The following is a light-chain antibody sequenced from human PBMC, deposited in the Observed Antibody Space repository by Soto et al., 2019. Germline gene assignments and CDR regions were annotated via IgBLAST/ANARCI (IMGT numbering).Light chain of an antibody. Sequence: QSVLTQPTSASETPGQRVTISCSGSTSNIGSDYVYWYQQLPGTAPKLLIYSNDQRPSGVPDRFSGSKSGTSASLAISGLRSADESDYYCAAWDDSLSGQGIFGGGTKLTVL. CDR1: TSNIGSDY. J-gene: IGLJ2*01. CDR2: SND. CDR3: AAWDDSLSGQGI. V-gene: IGLV1-47*01.